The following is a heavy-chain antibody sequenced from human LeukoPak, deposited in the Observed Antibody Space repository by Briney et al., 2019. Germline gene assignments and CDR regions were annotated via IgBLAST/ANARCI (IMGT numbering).Heavy chain of an antibody. D-gene: IGHD1-1*01. J-gene: IGHJ6*03. CDR2: INTDGSNT. Sequence: GGSLRLSCTVSGFTFSSYWMHWVRQAPGKGLVWVSRINTDGSNTNYADSVKGRFTISRDNTKNSLYLQMNSLRAEDTAVYYCALQGSPQPNYYYYYMDVWGKGTTVTVSS. CDR3: ALQGSPQPNYYYYYMDV. CDR1: GFTFSSYW. V-gene: IGHV3-74*01.